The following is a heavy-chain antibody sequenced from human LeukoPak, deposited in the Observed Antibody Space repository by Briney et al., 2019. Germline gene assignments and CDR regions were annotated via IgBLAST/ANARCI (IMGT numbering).Heavy chain of an antibody. CDR1: GFTVSSNY. Sequence: PGGSLRLSCAASGFTVSSNYMSCVRQAPGKGLEWVSVIYSGGSTYYADSVKGRFTISRDNSKNTLYLQMNSLRAEDTAVYYCARSGLTCSGCSCYGDDYWGQGTLVTVSS. D-gene: IGHD2-15*01. V-gene: IGHV3-53*01. J-gene: IGHJ4*02. CDR2: IYSGGST. CDR3: ARSGLTCSGCSCYGDDY.